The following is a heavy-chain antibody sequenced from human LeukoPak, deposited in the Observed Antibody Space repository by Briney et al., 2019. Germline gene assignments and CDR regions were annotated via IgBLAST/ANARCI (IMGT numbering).Heavy chain of an antibody. Sequence: KSSETLSLTCTVSGGSISSYYWSWIRQPPGEGLEWIGYIYYSGSTNYNPSLKSRVTISVDTSKNQFSLKLSSATAADTAVYYCARGRAAMRFDYWGQGTLVTVSS. J-gene: IGHJ4*02. V-gene: IGHV4-59*01. CDR2: IYYSGST. CDR1: GGSISSYY. CDR3: ARGRAAMRFDY. D-gene: IGHD5-18*01.